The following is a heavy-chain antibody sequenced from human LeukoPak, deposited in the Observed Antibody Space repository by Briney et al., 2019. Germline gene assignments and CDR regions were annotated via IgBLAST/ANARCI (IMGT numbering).Heavy chain of an antibody. CDR3: ARQYGDYDDY. J-gene: IGHJ4*02. V-gene: IGHV4-59*01. CDR2: IYYSGST. Sequence: PPETLSLTCTVSGGSISSYYWSWIRQPPGKGLEWIGYIYYSGSTNYNPSLKSRVTISVDTSKNQFSLKLSSVTAADTAVYYCARQYGDYDDYWGQGTLVTVSS. D-gene: IGHD4-17*01. CDR1: GGSISSYY.